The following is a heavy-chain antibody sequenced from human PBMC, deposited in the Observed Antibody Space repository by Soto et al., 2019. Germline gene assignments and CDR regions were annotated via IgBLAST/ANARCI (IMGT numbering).Heavy chain of an antibody. J-gene: IGHJ6*03. CDR2: ISGSGGST. V-gene: IGHV3-23*01. Sequence: GGSLRLSCAASGFTFSSYAMSWVRQAPGKGLEWVSAISGSGGSTYYADSVKGRFTISRDNSKNTLYLQMNSLRAEDRAVFYWAKGFRAAARSRGFLRGRGDYYYYMDVWGKGTTVTVSS. CDR1: GFTFSSYA. CDR3: AKGFRAAARSRGFLRGRGDYYYYMDV. D-gene: IGHD6-13*01.